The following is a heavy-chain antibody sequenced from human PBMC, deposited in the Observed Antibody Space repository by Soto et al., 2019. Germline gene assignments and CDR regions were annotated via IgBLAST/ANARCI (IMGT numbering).Heavy chain of an antibody. J-gene: IGHJ5*02. D-gene: IGHD5-12*01. CDR3: AKGDNLGPKTGYAFDP. CDR2: TYFRSKWYN. V-gene: IGHV6-1*01. CDR1: GDSVSSNTAS. Sequence: PQALSLTCAISGDSVSSNTASWNWIKQSPSRGLEWLGRTYFRSKWYNDYAVSVKSRIIITPDTSNNQFSLQLNSVTPEDTAVYFCAKGDNLGPKTGYAFDPWGQGIMVTVS.